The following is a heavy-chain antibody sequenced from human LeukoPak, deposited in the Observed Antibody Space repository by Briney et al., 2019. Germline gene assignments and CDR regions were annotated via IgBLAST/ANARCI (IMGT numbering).Heavy chain of an antibody. CDR2: IYYSGST. CDR1: GFTFSSYS. CDR3: ARLNAYCSSTSCYMRTIDP. J-gene: IGHJ5*02. D-gene: IGHD2-2*02. Sequence: LRLSCAASGFTFSSYSMNWVRQAPGKGLEWIGYIYYSGSTYYNPSLKSRVTISVDTSKNQFSLKLSSVTAADTAVYYCARLNAYCSSTSCYMRTIDPWGQGTLVTVSS. V-gene: IGHV4-30-4*08.